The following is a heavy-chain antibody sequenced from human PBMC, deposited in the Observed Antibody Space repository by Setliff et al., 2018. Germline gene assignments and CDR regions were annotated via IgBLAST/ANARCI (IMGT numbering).Heavy chain of an antibody. D-gene: IGHD7-27*01. V-gene: IGHV1-18*01. CDR3: ARPATGDYYFDY. CDR2: ISAYNGNT. Sequence: ASVKVSCKASGYTFTSYAISWVRQAPGQGLEWMGWISAYNGNTNYAQKLQGRVTMTTDTSTSTAYMELRSLRSDDTAVYYCARPATGDYYFDYWGQGTLVTVSS. CDR1: GYTFTSYA. J-gene: IGHJ4*02.